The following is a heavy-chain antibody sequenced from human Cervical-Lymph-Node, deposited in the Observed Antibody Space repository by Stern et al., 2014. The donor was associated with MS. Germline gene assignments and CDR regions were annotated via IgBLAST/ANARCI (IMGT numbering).Heavy chain of an antibody. V-gene: IGHV3-9*01. CDR2: ISWESGNI. Sequence: VQLLQPGGGLVQPGMSVRLSRATSGFTFDHYAMHWVRQAPGTCLACVSGISWESGNIDYADSVKGRFTISRDNAKSSLYLEMNSLRGEDTALYYYTTFYGPEGYGMAVWGRGTTVTVAS. D-gene: IGHD2/OR15-2a*01. CDR1: GFTFDHYA. CDR3: TTFYGPEGYGMAV. J-gene: IGHJ6*02.